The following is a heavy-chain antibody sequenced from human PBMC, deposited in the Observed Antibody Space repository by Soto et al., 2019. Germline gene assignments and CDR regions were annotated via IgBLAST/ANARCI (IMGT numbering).Heavy chain of an antibody. CDR3: AKAYFVWSSERPYYVYY. D-gene: IGHD3-16*01. V-gene: IGHV3-23*01. CDR1: GFTFSNYA. CDR2: ISGSGGRS. Sequence: EVQLLDSGGGLVQPGGSLRLSCAASGFTFSNYAMTWVRQGPGKGLEWVSGISGSGGRSYYADSVKGRFTISRDNSKSTLYLQMNSLRAEYTAVYYCAKAYFVWSSERPYYVYYWGQGSLVSVSS. J-gene: IGHJ4*02.